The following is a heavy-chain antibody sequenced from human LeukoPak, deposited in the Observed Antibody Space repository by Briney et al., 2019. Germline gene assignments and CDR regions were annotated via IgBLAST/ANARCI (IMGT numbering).Heavy chain of an antibody. D-gene: IGHD3-10*01. CDR3: ARGNSWCGSGSYFWLHWFDP. Sequence: SETLSLTCTVSGGSISSSSYYWGWIRQPPGKGLEWIGSIYYSGSTYYNPSLKSRVTISVDTSKNQFSLKLSSVTAADTAVYYCARGNSWCGSGSYFWLHWFDPWGRGTLVTVSS. J-gene: IGHJ5*02. CDR2: IYYSGST. CDR1: GGSISSSSYY. V-gene: IGHV4-39*07.